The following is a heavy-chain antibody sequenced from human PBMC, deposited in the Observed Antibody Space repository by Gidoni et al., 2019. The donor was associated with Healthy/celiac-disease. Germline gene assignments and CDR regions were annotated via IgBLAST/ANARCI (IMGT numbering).Heavy chain of an antibody. CDR2: INHSGST. CDR1: GGSFSGYY. D-gene: IGHD5-18*01. J-gene: IGHJ4*02. Sequence: QVQLQQRGAGLLKPSETLSLTRAVPGGSFSGYYWSWIRQPPGKGLEWIGEINHSGSTNYNRTLKSRVTISVDTSKNQLSLKLSSVTAADTAVYYCARDKRGYSYRRLREADYWGQGTLVTVSS. V-gene: IGHV4-34*01. CDR3: ARDKRGYSYRRLREADY.